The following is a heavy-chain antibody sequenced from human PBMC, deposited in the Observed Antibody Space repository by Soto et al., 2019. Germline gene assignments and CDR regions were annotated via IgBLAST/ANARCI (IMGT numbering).Heavy chain of an antibody. CDR1: GFTVSSNY. CDR2: IYSGGST. V-gene: IGHV3-53*01. J-gene: IGHJ3*02. CDR3: ATRGPSRDGYNHDAFDI. D-gene: IGHD5-12*01. Sequence: GGSLRLSCAASGFTVSSNYMGWVRQAPGKGLEWVSVIYSGGSTYYADSVKGRFTISRDNSKNTLYLQMNSLRAEDTAVYYCATRGPSRDGYNHDAFDIWGQGTMVTVSS.